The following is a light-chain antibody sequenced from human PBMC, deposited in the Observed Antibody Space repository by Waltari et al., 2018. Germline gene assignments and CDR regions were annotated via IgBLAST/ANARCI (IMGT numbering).Light chain of an antibody. CDR1: QSISNY. V-gene: IGKV1-39*01. CDR2: SAS. J-gene: IGKJ4*01. Sequence: DIQMTQSPSSLSASVGDTVTITCRASQSISNYLNWYQQKPGKAPNSLVYSASSLQSGVPSRFTGSGSGTDFTLTITSLQPEDFATYYCQQTYSTLRTFGGGTKVEIK. CDR3: QQTYSTLRT.